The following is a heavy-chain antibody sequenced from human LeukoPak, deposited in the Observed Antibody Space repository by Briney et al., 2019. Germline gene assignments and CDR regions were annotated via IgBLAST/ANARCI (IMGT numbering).Heavy chain of an antibody. CDR3: ARAGARISMLRGGLDY. J-gene: IGHJ4*02. D-gene: IGHD2-8*01. CDR1: GYTFGTYG. CDR2: ISAYNDKT. Sequence: ASVKVSCKASGYTFGTYGISWVRQAPGQGLEWMEWISAYNDKTNYAQKYEGRVTMTTDTSTTTAYMELRSLTSDDTAVYYCARAGARISMLRGGLDYWGQGTLVTVSS. V-gene: IGHV1-18*04.